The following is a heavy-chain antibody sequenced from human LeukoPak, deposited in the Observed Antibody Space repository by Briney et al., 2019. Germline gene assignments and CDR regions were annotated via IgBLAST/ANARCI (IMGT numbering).Heavy chain of an antibody. V-gene: IGHV3-7*01. CDR3: ASLPHFSDSRAHYSPYV. D-gene: IGHD3-22*01. J-gene: IGHJ4*02. CDR2: INQHGTVT. Sequence: GGSLRLSCAASGFTFSSYWMTWVRQAPGKGLEWVANINQHGTVTTYLDSVQGRFTISRDNAEKLLHLQMNRLRAEDTAVYFCASLPHFSDSRAHYSPYVWGQGTLVSVSS. CDR1: GFTFSSYW.